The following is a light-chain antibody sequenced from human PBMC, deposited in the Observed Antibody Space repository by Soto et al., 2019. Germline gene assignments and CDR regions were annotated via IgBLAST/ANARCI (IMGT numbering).Light chain of an antibody. CDR2: DTS. Sequence: EIVLTQSPATLSLSPGERATLSCRASESLYTYLAWFQQKPGQAPRLLIFDTSRRATGVPARFSGSGAGTDYTLTISSLEPEDFAVYYCQEHRNWPRRTFGPGTKVEI. CDR1: ESLYTY. CDR3: QEHRNWPRRT. J-gene: IGKJ3*01. V-gene: IGKV3-11*01.